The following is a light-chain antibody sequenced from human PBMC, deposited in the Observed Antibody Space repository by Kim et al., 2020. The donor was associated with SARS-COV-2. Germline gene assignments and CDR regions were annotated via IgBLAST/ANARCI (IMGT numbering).Light chain of an antibody. CDR1: LSVSSH. Sequence: SVSPGEGSTRSCRASLSVSSHLAWYQHKPGQAPRLLIYGASTRATGIPMRFRGSGSGTEFTLTISSLQLEDFAVYYCQQYNNWPYTFGQGTKLEI. J-gene: IGKJ2*01. V-gene: IGKV3-15*01. CDR2: GAS. CDR3: QQYNNWPYT.